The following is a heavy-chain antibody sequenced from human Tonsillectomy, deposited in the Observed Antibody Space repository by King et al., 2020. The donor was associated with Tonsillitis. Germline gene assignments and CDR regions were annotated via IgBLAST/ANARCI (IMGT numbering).Heavy chain of an antibody. CDR2: IKSKGSGGTT. J-gene: IGHJ6*02. CDR1: GFTFIDAW. CDR3: TWNHDFFYRMDV. Sequence: VQLVESGGGLVKPGGSLRLSCAASGFTFIDAWMSWVRQAPGKGLECVGRIKSKGSGGTTDYAAPVKGRFTISRDDSRNTVYLQMNSLKSEDTAVYYCTWNHDFFYRMDVWGQGTTVTVSS. V-gene: IGHV3-15*01. D-gene: IGHD1-14*01.